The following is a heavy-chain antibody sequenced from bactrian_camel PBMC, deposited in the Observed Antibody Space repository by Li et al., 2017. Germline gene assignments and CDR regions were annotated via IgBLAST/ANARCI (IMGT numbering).Heavy chain of an antibody. Sequence: HVQLVESGGGSVQAGGSLRLSCRASRYAYSRVCLGWFRQALGKEREGVASNNAYGGTTYADSVKGRFTISKDNANNTLYLQMNSLKPEDTANYFCAYLYRCSLVAGLTNWAYYGHGTQVTVS. V-gene: IGHV3S53*01. D-gene: IGHD2*01. CDR2: NNAYGGT. J-gene: IGHJ4*01. CDR1: RYAYSRVC.